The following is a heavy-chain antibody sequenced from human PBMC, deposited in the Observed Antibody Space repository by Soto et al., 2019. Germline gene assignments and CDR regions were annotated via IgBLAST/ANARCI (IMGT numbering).Heavy chain of an antibody. Sequence: QVQLQESGPGLVKPSQTLSLTCTVSGGSISSGAYYWSWIRQLPGKDLEWIGNIFYSGSTYYNPSLKSRVTISIDTSKNQFSLKLNSVTAADTAVYYCARDFNEVCSGGTGLDAFDIWGQGTMVTVSS. D-gene: IGHD2-15*01. CDR1: GGSISSGAYY. J-gene: IGHJ3*02. CDR3: ARDFNEVCSGGTGLDAFDI. V-gene: IGHV4-31*03. CDR2: IFYSGST.